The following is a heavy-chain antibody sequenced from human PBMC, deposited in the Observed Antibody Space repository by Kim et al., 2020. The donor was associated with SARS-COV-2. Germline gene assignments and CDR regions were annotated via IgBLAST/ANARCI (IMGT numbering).Heavy chain of an antibody. CDR3: ASGGRGYCYEVFDP. D-gene: IGHD5-18*01. V-gene: IGHV3-21*01. CDR2: ISSSSSYI. J-gene: IGHJ5*02. Sequence: GGSLRLSCAASGFTFSSYSMNWVRQAPGKGLEWVSSISSSSSYIYYADSVKGRFTISRDNAKNSLYLQMNSLRAEDTAVYYCASGGRGYCYEVFDPWGQGTLVTVSS. CDR1: GFTFSSYS.